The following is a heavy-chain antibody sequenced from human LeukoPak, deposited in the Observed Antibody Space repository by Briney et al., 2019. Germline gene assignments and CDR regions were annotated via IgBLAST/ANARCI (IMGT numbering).Heavy chain of an antibody. V-gene: IGHV3-48*02. CDR1: GFTFSSYN. CDR2: ISSSSSPI. J-gene: IGHJ4*02. D-gene: IGHD1-26*01. Sequence: GESLKISCAASGFTFSSYNMNWVRQAPGKGLEWVSYISSSSSPIFYADSVKGRFTISRDNAKNSLYLQMNSLRDEDTAVYYCARGGTYCPDYWGQGTLVTVSS. CDR3: ARGGTYCPDY.